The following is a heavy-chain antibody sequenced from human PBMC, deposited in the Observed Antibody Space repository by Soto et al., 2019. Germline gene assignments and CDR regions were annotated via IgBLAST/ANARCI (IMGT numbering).Heavy chain of an antibody. J-gene: IGHJ4*02. V-gene: IGHV1-18*01. CDR2: VSAYNRNT. CDR3: ARERRWEPLLY. CDR1: GYTFSNYG. D-gene: IGHD1-26*01. Sequence: QVQLVQSGPEVKKPGASVKVSCKGSGYTFSNYGVTWVRQAPGQGLERLGWVSAYNRNTDYAQKFEDRATMTIDTSTKTANLELGGLTPDDTAVYYCARERRWEPLLYWGQGT.